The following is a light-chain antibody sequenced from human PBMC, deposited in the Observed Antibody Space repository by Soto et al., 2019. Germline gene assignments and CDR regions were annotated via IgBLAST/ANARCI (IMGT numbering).Light chain of an antibody. Sequence: NFMLTQPHSVSESPGKTVIISCTRSSGSIASNSVQWYQQRPGSSPTTVIYEDNQRPSGVPARFSGSIDSSSNSASLTISGLETEDEADYYCQSYDATNQVFGGGTKLTVI. CDR1: SGSIASNS. CDR2: EDN. CDR3: QSYDATNQV. V-gene: IGLV6-57*01. J-gene: IGLJ3*02.